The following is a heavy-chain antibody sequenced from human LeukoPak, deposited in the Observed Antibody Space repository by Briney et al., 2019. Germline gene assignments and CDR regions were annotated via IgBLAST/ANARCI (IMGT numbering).Heavy chain of an antibody. V-gene: IGHV1-2*02. CDR2: INPNSGGT. CDR1: GYTFTGYY. CDR3: ARAEEMATIEAFDI. Sequence: ASVKVSCKASGYTFTGYYMHWVRQAPGQGLEWMGWINPNSGGTNYAQKFQGRVTMTRDTSISTAYMELSRLRSDDTPVYYCARAEEMATIEAFDIWGQGTMVTVSS. D-gene: IGHD5-24*01. J-gene: IGHJ3*02.